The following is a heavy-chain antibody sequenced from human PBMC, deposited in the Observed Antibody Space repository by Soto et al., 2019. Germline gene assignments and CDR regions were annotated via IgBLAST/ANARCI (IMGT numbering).Heavy chain of an antibody. Sequence: GGSLRLSCAASGFTFSTYSMNWVRRAPGKGLEWVSSISSSSSYIYYADSVQGRFTISRNDAKNSLYLQMNSLRDEDTAVYYCAGDLWRTYSSGPYNDYWGQGTLVTVSS. D-gene: IGHD6-19*01. V-gene: IGHV3-21*01. J-gene: IGHJ4*02. CDR1: GFTFSTYS. CDR2: ISSSSSYI. CDR3: AGDLWRTYSSGPYNDY.